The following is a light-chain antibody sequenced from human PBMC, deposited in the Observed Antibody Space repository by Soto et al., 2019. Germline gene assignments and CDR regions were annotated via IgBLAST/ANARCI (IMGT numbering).Light chain of an antibody. J-gene: IGKJ4*01. Sequence: EIVMTQSPATLSVSPGEGATLSCKASQNVYNNLAWYQQRPGQPPRLLIYDASTRATGISARFSGSVYGTEFTLPISSLQSEDFAVYFCQQCRNWPLTFGGGTKVEIK. CDR2: DAS. CDR3: QQCRNWPLT. CDR1: QNVYNN. V-gene: IGKV3-15*01.